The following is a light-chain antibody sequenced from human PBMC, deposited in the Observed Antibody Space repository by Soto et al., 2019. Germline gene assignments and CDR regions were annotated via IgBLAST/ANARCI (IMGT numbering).Light chain of an antibody. CDR1: QSVSSNY. Sequence: EIVLTQSPGTLSLSPGERATLSCRASQSVSSNYLAWYQRKPGQAPRLLIYCASSRAIDIPNKFSGSGSGTDFAFNIARREPEGFAVCYWPQDGSSPPTCGRSPKVEV. J-gene: IGKJ1*01. CDR3: PQDGSSPPT. CDR2: CAS. V-gene: IGKV3-20*01.